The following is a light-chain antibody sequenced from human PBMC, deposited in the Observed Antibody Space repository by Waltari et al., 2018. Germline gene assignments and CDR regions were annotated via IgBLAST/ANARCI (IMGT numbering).Light chain of an antibody. CDR3: SSYTSSSHVV. Sequence: QSALTQPASVSGSPGQSITISCTGTSIHVGGYNYVSWYQQHPGKAPKLMSYDVSNRPSGVSNRFSGSKSGNTASLTISGLQAEDEADYYCSSYTSSSHVVFGGGTKLTVL. CDR1: SIHVGGYNY. J-gene: IGLJ2*01. V-gene: IGLV2-14*03. CDR2: DVS.